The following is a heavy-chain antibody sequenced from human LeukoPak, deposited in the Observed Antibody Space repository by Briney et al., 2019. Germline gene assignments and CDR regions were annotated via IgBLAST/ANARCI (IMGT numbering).Heavy chain of an antibody. Sequence: GASVKVSCKASAYTLTNYGFSWVRQTPGQGLAWMGWISPYSGGTDYAQKFQGRVTMTTDTFTSTVYLELRSLRSDDTAVYYCARDHSSGYLNWFAPWGQGTLVTVSS. CDR1: AYTLTNYG. V-gene: IGHV1-18*04. CDR2: ISPYSGGT. CDR3: ARDHSSGYLNWFAP. J-gene: IGHJ5*02. D-gene: IGHD3-22*01.